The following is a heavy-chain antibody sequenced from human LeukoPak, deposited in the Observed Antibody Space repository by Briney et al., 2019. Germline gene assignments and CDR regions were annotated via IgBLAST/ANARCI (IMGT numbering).Heavy chain of an antibody. CDR2: INHSGST. CDR3: ARVDWQRYYYYYYYMDV. Sequence: SETLSLTCAVYGGSFSGYYWSWIRQPPGKGLEWIGEINHSGSTNYNPSLKSRVTISVDTSKNQFSLKLSSVTAADTAVYYCARVDWQRYYYYYYYMDVWGKGTTVTVSS. CDR1: GGSFSGYY. D-gene: IGHD1-26*01. V-gene: IGHV4-34*01. J-gene: IGHJ6*03.